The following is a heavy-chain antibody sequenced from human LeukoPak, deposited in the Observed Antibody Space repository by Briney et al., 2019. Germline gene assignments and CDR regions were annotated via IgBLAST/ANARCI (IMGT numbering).Heavy chain of an antibody. CDR3: ASLAYDSSGYDY. D-gene: IGHD3-22*01. V-gene: IGHV3-48*03. CDR2: ISSSGSTI. Sequence: GGSLRLSCAASGFTFSSYEMNWVRQAPGKGLEWVSYISSSGSTIYYADSVKGRFTISRDNAKNSLYLQMNSLRAEDTAVYYCASLAYDSSGYDYWGQGTLVTVSS. CDR1: GFTFSSYE. J-gene: IGHJ4*02.